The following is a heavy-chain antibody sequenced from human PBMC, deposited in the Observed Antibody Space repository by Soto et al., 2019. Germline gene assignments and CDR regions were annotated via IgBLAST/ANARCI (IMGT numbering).Heavy chain of an antibody. D-gene: IGHD2-21*02. CDR3: AGPGDCGGDCYYFNY. J-gene: IGHJ4*02. CDR2: INHSGST. Sequence: LSLTCAVYGGSFSGYYWSWIRQPPGKGLEWIGEINHSGSTNYNPSLKSRVTISVDTSKNQFSLELISVTAADAAVYYCAGPGDCGGDCYYFNYWGQGTLVTVSS. V-gene: IGHV4-34*01. CDR1: GGSFSGYY.